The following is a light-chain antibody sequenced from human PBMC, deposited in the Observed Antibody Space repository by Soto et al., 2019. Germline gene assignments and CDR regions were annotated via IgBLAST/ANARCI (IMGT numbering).Light chain of an antibody. J-gene: IGLJ2*01. CDR1: SSNIGSNY. CDR3: AAWDDSLSGVV. V-gene: IGLV1-47*01. Sequence: QSVLTQPPSASGTPGQRVTISCSGSSSNIGSNYVFWYQHLPGTAPKLLIYRNNQRPSGVPDRFSGSKSGTSASLAISGLRSEDETDYYCAAWDDSLSGVVFGRGTKVTVL. CDR2: RNN.